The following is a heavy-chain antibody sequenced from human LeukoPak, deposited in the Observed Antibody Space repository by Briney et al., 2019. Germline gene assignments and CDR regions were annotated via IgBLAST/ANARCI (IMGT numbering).Heavy chain of an antibody. CDR3: ARGYYDFWSGYYVRDWFDP. J-gene: IGHJ5*02. Sequence: SETLSLTCAVYGGSFSGYYWSWIRQSPGKGLEWIGEINHSGSTNYNPSLKSRVTISVDTSKNQFSLKLSSVTAADTAVYYCARGYYDFWSGYYVRDWFDPWGQGTLVTVSS. D-gene: IGHD3-3*01. V-gene: IGHV4-34*01. CDR2: INHSGST. CDR1: GGSFSGYY.